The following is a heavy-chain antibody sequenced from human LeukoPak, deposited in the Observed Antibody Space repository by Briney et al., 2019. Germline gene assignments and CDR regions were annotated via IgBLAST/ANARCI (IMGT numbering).Heavy chain of an antibody. CDR2: INHSGST. Sequence: SETLSLTCAVYGGSFSGYYWSWIRQPPGKGLEWIGEINHSGSTNYNPSLKSRVTISVDTSKNQVSLKLSSLTAADTAVYYCARSPRSEYFYGSGSLLYGMDVWGQGTTVTVSS. CDR1: GGSFSGYY. D-gene: IGHD3-10*01. V-gene: IGHV4-34*01. CDR3: ARSPRSEYFYGSGSLLYGMDV. J-gene: IGHJ6*02.